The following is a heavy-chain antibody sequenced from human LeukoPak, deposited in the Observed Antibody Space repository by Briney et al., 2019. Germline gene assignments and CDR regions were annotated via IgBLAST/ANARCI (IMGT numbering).Heavy chain of an antibody. CDR3: ARGFTTFNWFDP. V-gene: IGHV1-46*01. CDR1: GYTFTSYY. CDR2: INPSGGST. Sequence: ASVKVSCKASGYTFTSYYMHWVRQAPGQGLEWMGIINPSGGSTSYAQKFQGRATMTRDTSISTAYMELSRLRSDDTAVYYCARGFTTFNWFDPWGQGTLVTVSS. D-gene: IGHD1-1*01. J-gene: IGHJ5*02.